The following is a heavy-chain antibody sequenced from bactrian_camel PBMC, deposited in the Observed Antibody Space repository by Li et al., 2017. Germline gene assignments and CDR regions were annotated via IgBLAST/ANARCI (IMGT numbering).Heavy chain of an antibody. J-gene: IGHJ6*01. V-gene: IGHV3S1*01. D-gene: IGHD2*01. Sequence: HVQLVESGGGLVQPGGSLRLSCAASGFVDSVRCMGWFRQAPPGKKREGIAGIYSGGTFTFYDDSVKGRFTISQDNAKNTLYLQLNSLKTEDAGMYFCAKAEVYQWIFGGWGQGTQVTVS. CDR1: GFVDSVRC. CDR3: AKAEVYQWIFGG. CDR2: IYSGGTFT.